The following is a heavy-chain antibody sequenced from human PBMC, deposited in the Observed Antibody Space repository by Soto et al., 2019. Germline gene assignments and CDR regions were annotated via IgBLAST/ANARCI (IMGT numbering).Heavy chain of an antibody. CDR2: IYYSGST. Sequence: PSETLSLTCTVSGGSISSGDYYWSWIRQPPGKGLEWIGYIYYSGSTNYNPSLKSRVTISVDTSKNQFSLKLSSVTAADTAVYYCARAIPSFGGVIVIPLSSGYYYYGMDVWGQGTTVTVSS. D-gene: IGHD3-16*02. V-gene: IGHV4-30-4*01. CDR1: GGSISSGDYY. CDR3: ARAIPSFGGVIVIPLSSGYYYYGMDV. J-gene: IGHJ6*02.